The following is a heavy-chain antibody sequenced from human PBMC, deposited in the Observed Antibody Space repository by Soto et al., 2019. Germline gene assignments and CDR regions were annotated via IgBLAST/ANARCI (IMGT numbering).Heavy chain of an antibody. CDR2: IYYNGVA. D-gene: IGHD5-18*01. CDR3: ARQYGYNYGHIEH. J-gene: IGHJ4*02. V-gene: IGHV4-39*01. Sequence: PSETLSLTCTVSGGSISRIGYYWGWVRQPPGKGLEWIGSIYYNGVAHYSPSLETRLTISVDTSKNHFSLKLNSVTAADAAIYYCARQYGYNYGHIEHWGQGTVVTVS. CDR1: GGSISRIGYY.